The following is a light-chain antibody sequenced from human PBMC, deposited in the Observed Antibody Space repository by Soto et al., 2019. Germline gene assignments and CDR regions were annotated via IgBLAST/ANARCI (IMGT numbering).Light chain of an antibody. V-gene: IGKV1-12*01. CDR3: QQANSFSIT. J-gene: IGKJ5*01. CDR1: QSISSW. Sequence: DIQMTQSSSSVSASVGDRVTITCRASQSISSWLAWYQQKPGKAPKLLIYGASSLQSGVPSRFSGSRSGTAFTLTITSLQPEDFATYYCQQANSFSITFGQGTRLEIK. CDR2: GAS.